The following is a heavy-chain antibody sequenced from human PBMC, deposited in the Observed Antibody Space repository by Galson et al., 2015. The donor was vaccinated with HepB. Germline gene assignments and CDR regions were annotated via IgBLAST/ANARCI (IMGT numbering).Heavy chain of an antibody. Sequence: SVKVSCKASGYPFTSYAINWVRQAPGQGLEWMGWINTSTGKPTYAQGFTGRFVFSLDTSVNTAFLQINSLKAVDTAVYFCARTFYCDYWGQGALVTVSS. CDR2: INTSTGKP. CDR3: ARTFYCDY. CDR1: GYPFTSYA. J-gene: IGHJ4*02. V-gene: IGHV7-4-1*02. D-gene: IGHD2/OR15-2a*01.